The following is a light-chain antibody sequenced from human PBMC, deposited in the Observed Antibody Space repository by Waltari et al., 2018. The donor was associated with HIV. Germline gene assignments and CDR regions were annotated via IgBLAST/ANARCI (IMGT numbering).Light chain of an antibody. CDR2: EAS. V-gene: IGKV3-11*01. J-gene: IGKJ2*01. CDR3: QQRYKWPRT. Sequence: EIVLTQSPATLSLFSEERAPLSCRASQSVSSSLAWYKQKPCQAPRLLIYEASNRATVIPARFSGSGSGTDFTLTINSLEPEDFAVYYCQQRYKWPRTFGQGTKLEIK. CDR1: QSVSSS.